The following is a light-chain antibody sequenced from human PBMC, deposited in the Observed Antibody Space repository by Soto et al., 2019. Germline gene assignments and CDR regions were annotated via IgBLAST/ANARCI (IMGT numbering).Light chain of an antibody. CDR3: QXXXXSPVT. J-gene: IGKJ1*01. Sequence: EIVLTQSPGTLSLSPGERXTLSXRASQTVSSSYLAWYQQKPGQAPRLLIYGASSRATGIPDRFSGSGSGTDFTLTITRLVPXXXAXXXXQXXXXSPVTFGQGTKVEI. CDR1: QTVSSSY. V-gene: IGKV3-20*01. CDR2: GAS.